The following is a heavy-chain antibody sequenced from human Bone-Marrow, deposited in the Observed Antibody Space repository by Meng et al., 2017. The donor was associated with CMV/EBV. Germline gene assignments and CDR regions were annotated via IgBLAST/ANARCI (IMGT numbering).Heavy chain of an antibody. D-gene: IGHD3-3*01. V-gene: IGHV4-34*01. Sequence: SLTCAVDGGSFSGYYRSWIRQPPRKGLEWIGEINHSGSTNYNPSLTSRLTISVDTSKNQFSLKLSSVTAADTAVYFCARGRFRHTYWGQGTLVTVSS. J-gene: IGHJ4*02. CDR1: GGSFSGYY. CDR2: INHSGST. CDR3: ARGRFRHTY.